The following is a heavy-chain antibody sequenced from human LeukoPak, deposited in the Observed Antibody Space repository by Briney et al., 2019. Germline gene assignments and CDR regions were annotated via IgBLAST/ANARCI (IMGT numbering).Heavy chain of an antibody. D-gene: IGHD6-13*01. CDR3: ARGFHSSSWYYFDY. CDR2: INTNSGCT. Sequence: GASVKVSCKASGYTFTGYYMPWVRQAPGQGLEWMGLINTNSGCTNYEQKLQGRVTMTRDTSISTAYMELSRLRSDDTAVYCCARGFHSSSWYYFDYWGQGTLVTVSS. V-gene: IGHV1-2*06. J-gene: IGHJ4*02. CDR1: GYTFTGYY.